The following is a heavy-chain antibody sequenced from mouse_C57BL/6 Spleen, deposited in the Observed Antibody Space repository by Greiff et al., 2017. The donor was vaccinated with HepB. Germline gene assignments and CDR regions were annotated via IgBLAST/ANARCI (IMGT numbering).Heavy chain of an antibody. D-gene: IGHD2-4*01. CDR3: ARYRGYDYDWYFDV. J-gene: IGHJ1*03. CDR2: IDPSDSYT. V-gene: IGHV1-69*01. CDR1: GYTFTSYW. Sequence: QVQLQQPGAELVMPGASVKLSCKASGYTFTSYWMHWVKQRPGQGLEWIGEIDPSDSYTNYNQKFKGKSTLTVDKSSSTAYMQLSSLTSEDSAVYYCARYRGYDYDWYFDVWGTGTTVTVSS.